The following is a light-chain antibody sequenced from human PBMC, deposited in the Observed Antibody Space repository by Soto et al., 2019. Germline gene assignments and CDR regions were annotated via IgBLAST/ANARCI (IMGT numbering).Light chain of an antibody. Sequence: IVLTQSPDTLSLSPGERATLSCRASQSVSSSFLAWYQQKPGQAPRLLIYGASSRASGIPDRFSGSGSGTDFTLTISRLETEDFAVYYCQQYGTSRGTFGQGTKLEIK. CDR1: QSVSSSF. CDR3: QQYGTSRGT. V-gene: IGKV3-20*01. CDR2: GAS. J-gene: IGKJ2*01.